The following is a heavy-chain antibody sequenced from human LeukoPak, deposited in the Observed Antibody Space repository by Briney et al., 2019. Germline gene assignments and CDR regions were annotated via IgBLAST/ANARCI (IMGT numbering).Heavy chain of an antibody. D-gene: IGHD1-14*01. CDR3: ARAGSGELDY. J-gene: IGHJ4*02. Sequence: SVKVSCKASGGTFSSYAIIWVRQAPGQGLEWMGRIIPILGIANYAQKFQGRVTITADKSTSTAYMELSSLRSEDTAVYYCARAGSGELDYWGQGTLVTVSS. CDR1: GGTFSSYA. CDR2: IIPILGIA. V-gene: IGHV1-69*04.